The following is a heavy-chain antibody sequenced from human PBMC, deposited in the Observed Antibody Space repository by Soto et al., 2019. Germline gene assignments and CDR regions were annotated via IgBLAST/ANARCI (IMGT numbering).Heavy chain of an antibody. CDR2: IYYSGGP. J-gene: IGHJ5*02. V-gene: IGHV4-39*01. D-gene: IGHD3-22*01. Sequence: QLRLQASGPGLVKPSETLSLTCTVSGGSIRSSSFYWGWIRQPPGKGLEWIGSIYYSGGPSYNASLKSRVTISVDSSKNQFSLRLTSVTAADTAIYYCVRPAAYYSHFGWFEPWGQGTLVTVSS. CDR3: VRPAAYYSHFGWFEP. CDR1: GGSIRSSSFY.